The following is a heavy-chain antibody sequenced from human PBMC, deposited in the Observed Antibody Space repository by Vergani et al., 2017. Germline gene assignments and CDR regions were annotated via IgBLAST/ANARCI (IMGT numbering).Heavy chain of an antibody. CDR3: ARLYGRDSSGSKYFGY. CDR2: IHPADSDT. V-gene: IGHV5-51*01. CDR1: GYSFTKYW. D-gene: IGHD3-22*01. Sequence: EVQLVQSGAEVKKPGESLKISCQISGYSFTKYWIGWVRQMPGKGLEWMGIIHPADSDTRYSPSFQGQVTISVDKSISTAYLQRSSLRASDSAMYYCARLYGRDSSGSKYFGYWGQGTLVTVSS. J-gene: IGHJ4*02.